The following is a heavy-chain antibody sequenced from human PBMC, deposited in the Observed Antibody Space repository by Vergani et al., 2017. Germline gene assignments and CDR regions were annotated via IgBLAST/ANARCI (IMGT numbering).Heavy chain of an antibody. CDR1: GFSLSTSGMC. D-gene: IGHD3-10*01. CDR3: ARITRGSGSYYQSGDYYYYYMDV. Sequence: QVTLRESGPALVKPTQTLTLTCTFSGFSLSTSGMCVSWIRQPPGKALEWLARIDWDDDKYYSTSLKTRLTISKDTSKNQVVLTMTNMDPVDTATYYCARITRGSGSYYQSGDYYYYYMDVWGKGTTVTVSS. J-gene: IGHJ6*03. V-gene: IGHV2-70*15. CDR2: IDWDDDK.